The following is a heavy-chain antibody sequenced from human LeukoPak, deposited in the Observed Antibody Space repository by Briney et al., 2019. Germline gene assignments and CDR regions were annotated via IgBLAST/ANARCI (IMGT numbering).Heavy chain of an antibody. CDR3: AKFPYDFWSGYFGYYSDY. J-gene: IGHJ4*02. Sequence: PGGSLRLSCAASGFTFSSYAMSWVRQAPGKGLEWVSAISGSGGSTYYADSVKGRFTISRDNSKNTLYLQMNSLRAEDTAVYYCAKFPYDFWSGYFGYYSDYWGQGTLVTVSS. V-gene: IGHV3-23*01. D-gene: IGHD3-3*01. CDR1: GFTFSSYA. CDR2: ISGSGGST.